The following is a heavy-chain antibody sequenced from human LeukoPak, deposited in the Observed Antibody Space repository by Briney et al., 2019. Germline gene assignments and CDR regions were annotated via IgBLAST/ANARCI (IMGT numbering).Heavy chain of an antibody. Sequence: GESLKISCKGSGYCFTSYWIGWVRQTPGKGLECMGIIYPGDSDTRYSPSFQGQVTISADKSITTAYLQWSSLKASDTAMYYCVRMTTVTTSDYWGQGTLVTVSS. CDR2: IYPGDSDT. J-gene: IGHJ4*02. D-gene: IGHD4-17*01. V-gene: IGHV5-51*01. CDR1: GYCFTSYW. CDR3: VRMTTVTTSDY.